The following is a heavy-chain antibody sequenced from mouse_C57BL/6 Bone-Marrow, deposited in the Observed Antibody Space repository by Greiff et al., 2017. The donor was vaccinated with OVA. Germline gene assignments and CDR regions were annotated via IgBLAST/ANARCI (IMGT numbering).Heavy chain of an antibody. CDR1: GYTFTDYN. CDR2: INPNNGGT. J-gene: IGHJ4*01. D-gene: IGHD2-3*01. V-gene: IGHV1-18*01. Sequence: EVQLQESGPELVKPGASVKIPCKASGYTFTDYNMDWVKQSHGKSLEWIGDINPNNGGTIYNQKFKGKATLTVDKSSSTAYMELRSLTSEDTAVYYCARWGLLRAMDYWDQGTSVTVSS. CDR3: ARWGLLRAMDY.